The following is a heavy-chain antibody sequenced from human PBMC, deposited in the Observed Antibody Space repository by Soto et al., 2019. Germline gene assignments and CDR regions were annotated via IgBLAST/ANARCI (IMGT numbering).Heavy chain of an antibody. CDR2: VSYSGTT. J-gene: IGHJ3*02. D-gene: IGHD4-17*01. Sequence: TLSLTCTVSGGSFSTYYWSWIRQPPGKGLEWIGYVSYSGTTNYSPSLKSRVTISLDTSNNEFSLKLRSATAADTAVYYCARDRGSLTTGDGTFDIWGPGTMVTVSS. CDR1: GGSFSTYY. V-gene: IGHV4-59*13. CDR3: ARDRGSLTTGDGTFDI.